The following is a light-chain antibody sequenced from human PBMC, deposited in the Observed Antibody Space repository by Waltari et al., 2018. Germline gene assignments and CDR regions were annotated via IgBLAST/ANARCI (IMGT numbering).Light chain of an antibody. V-gene: IGKV4-1*01. Sequence: DIVMTQSPDSLAVSLGERATINCKSSQSVLYTTNTKNYLAWYQQKPGQPPKLLIYWASTRVSGVPERFSGSGSGTDFPLTISSLQAEDVAVYHCQQYHSSPSFGQGTRLEIK. CDR3: QQYHSSPS. CDR2: WAS. CDR1: QSVLYTTNTKNY. J-gene: IGKJ5*01.